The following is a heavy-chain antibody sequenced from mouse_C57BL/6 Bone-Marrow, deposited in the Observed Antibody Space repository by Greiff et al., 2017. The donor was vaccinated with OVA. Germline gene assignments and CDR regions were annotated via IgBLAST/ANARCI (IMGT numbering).Heavy chain of an antibody. Sequence: EVKLLESGPELVKPGASVKIPCKASGYTFTDYNMDWVKQSHGKSLEWIGDINPNNGGTIYNQKFKGKATLTVDKSSSTAYMELRSLTSEDTAVYYCARPPYYSNPYYYAMDYWGQGTSVTVSS. V-gene: IGHV1-18*01. D-gene: IGHD2-5*01. CDR3: ARPPYYSNPYYYAMDY. J-gene: IGHJ4*01. CDR2: INPNNGGT. CDR1: GYTFTDYN.